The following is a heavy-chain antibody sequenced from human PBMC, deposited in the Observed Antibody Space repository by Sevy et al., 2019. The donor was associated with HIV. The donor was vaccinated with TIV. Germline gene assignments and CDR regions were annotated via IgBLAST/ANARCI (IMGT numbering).Heavy chain of an antibody. CDR3: ARFGETSYYFDY. CDR1: GGSISSSSYY. V-gene: IGHV4-39*07. J-gene: IGHJ4*02. Sequence: SETLSLTCTVSGGSISSSSYYWGWIRQPPGKGLEWIGEINHSGSTNYNPSLKSRVTISVDTSKNQFSLKLSSVTAADTAVYYCARFGETSYYFDYWGQGTLVTVSS. CDR2: INHSGST. D-gene: IGHD3-10*01.